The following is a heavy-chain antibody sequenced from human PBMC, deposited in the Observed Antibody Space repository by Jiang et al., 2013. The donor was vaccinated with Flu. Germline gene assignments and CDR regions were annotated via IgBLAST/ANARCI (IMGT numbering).Heavy chain of an antibody. CDR2: IDWDDDK. J-gene: IGHJ4*02. CDR1: GFSLTTSGMR. Sequence: TLTCTFSGFSLTTSGMRVSWIRNPHGKALEWLARIDWDDDKFYSTSLKTRLTISKDTSKKQVVLTMTNMDPVDTATYYCARISPSYYYDSSGYPRDYYFDYWGQGTLITVSS. D-gene: IGHD3-22*01. V-gene: IGHV2-70*04. CDR3: ARISPSYYYDSSGYPRDYYFDY.